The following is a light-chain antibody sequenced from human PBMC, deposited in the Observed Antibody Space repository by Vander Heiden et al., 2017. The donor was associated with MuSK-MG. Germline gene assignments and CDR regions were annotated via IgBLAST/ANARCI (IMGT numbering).Light chain of an antibody. J-gene: IGKJ1*01. CDR3: QQYDSSPRT. CDR2: GAS. Sequence: EIVLTQSPGTLALSPGERAALSGRASQSVKTTYLAWYQQKPGQAPRLLISGASTRATGIPDRFSGRGSGTDFTLTISRLEPEDVAVYYCQQYDSSPRTFGQGTKVEIK. V-gene: IGKV3-20*01. CDR1: QSVKTTY.